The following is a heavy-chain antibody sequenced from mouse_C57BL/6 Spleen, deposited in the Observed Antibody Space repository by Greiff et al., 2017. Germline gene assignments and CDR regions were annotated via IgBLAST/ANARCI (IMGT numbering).Heavy chain of an antibody. V-gene: IGHV5-4*01. CDR3: ARDPLYYYGSSHWYFDV. CDR1: GFTFSSYA. Sequence: EVKLVESGGGLVKPGGSLKLSCAASGFTFSSYAMSWVRQTPEKRLEWVATISDGGSYTYYPDNVKGRFTISRDNAKNNLYLQMSHMKSEDTAMYYCARDPLYYYGSSHWYFDVWGTGTTVTVSS. D-gene: IGHD1-1*01. J-gene: IGHJ1*03. CDR2: ISDGGSYT.